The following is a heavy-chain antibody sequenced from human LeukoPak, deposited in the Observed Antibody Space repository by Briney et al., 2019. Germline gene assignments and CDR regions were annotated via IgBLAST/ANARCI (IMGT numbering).Heavy chain of an antibody. CDR1: GSSFNSDW. Sequence: LTGGSLRLSCAASGSSFNSDWMDWVRQAPGKGLEWVANIKHDESEKNYLDSVKGRFTISRDNAQNSLYLQMNGLRVEDTAVYYCTRRLDDWGQGTLVTVSS. CDR3: TRRLDD. CDR2: IKHDESEK. V-gene: IGHV3-7*01. J-gene: IGHJ4*02. D-gene: IGHD3-16*01.